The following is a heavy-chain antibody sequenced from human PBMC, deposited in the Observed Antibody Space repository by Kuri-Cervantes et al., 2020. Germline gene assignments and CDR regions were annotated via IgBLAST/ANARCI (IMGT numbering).Heavy chain of an antibody. CDR2: FGTAGDT. J-gene: IGHJ3*02. V-gene: IGHV3-13*01. CDR3: ARDNVPWAMDSLWI. D-gene: IGHD2-2*01. Sequence: GGSLRLSCAASGFTFSSYDMNWVRQSTGKGLEWVSTFGTAGDTYPPGAVTGRFIISRDNSKNTLYLQMNSLRAEDTAVYYCARDNVPWAMDSLWIWGQGTMVTVSS. CDR1: GFTFSSYD.